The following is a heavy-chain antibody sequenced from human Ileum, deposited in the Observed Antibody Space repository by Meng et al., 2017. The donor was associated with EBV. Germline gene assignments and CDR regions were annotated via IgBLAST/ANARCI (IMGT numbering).Heavy chain of an antibody. CDR2: MHYSGST. V-gene: IGHV4-39*07. CDR3: ATRVAAVKYYFDY. Sequence: LQLQEAGPGLVKASETLSLTCTVSGGSISNENDYWGWIRQPPGKGLEWIGSMHYSGSTYYNPSLKSRVTMSLDTSKNQFSLQLTSVTAADTALYYCATRVAAVKYYFDYWGQGTLVTVSS. CDR1: GGSISNENDY. J-gene: IGHJ4*02. D-gene: IGHD6-19*01.